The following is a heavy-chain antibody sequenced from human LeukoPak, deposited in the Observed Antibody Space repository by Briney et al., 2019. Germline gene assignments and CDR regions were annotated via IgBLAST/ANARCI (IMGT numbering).Heavy chain of an antibody. J-gene: IGHJ4*02. V-gene: IGHV4-61*01. Sequence: SETLSLTCTVSGGSVSSGSYYWSWIRQPPGKGLEWIGYIYYSGSTNYNPSLKSRVTISVDTSKNQFSLKLSSATAADTAVYYCARLPAGYSSSAYWGQGTLVTVSS. CDR1: GGSVSSGSYY. D-gene: IGHD6-13*01. CDR3: ARLPAGYSSSAY. CDR2: IYYSGST.